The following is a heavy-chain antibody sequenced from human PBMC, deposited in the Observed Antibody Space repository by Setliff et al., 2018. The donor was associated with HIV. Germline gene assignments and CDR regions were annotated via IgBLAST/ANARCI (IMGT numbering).Heavy chain of an antibody. CDR3: ARGYTGYDSLHY. CDR2: LFYSGST. Sequence: SETLSLTCIVSGGSFSSSIYYWGWIRQPPGKGLEWIGSLFYSGSTYYNPSLKGRVTMTTDTSTSTAYMELRSLISDDTAVYYCARGYTGYDSLHYWGQGTLVTVSS. D-gene: IGHD5-12*01. J-gene: IGHJ4*02. V-gene: IGHV4-39*01. CDR1: GGSFSSSIYY.